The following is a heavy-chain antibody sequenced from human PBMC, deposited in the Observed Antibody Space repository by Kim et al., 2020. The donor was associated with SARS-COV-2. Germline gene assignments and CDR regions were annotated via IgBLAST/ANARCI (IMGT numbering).Heavy chain of an antibody. CDR2: IYYSGST. D-gene: IGHD1-1*01. CDR3: ARPAGTPGDNWFDP. CDR1: GGSISSYY. Sequence: SETLSLTCTVSGGSISSYYWSWIRQPPGKGLEWIGYIYYSGSTNYNPSLKSRVTISVDTSKNQFSLKLSSVTAADTAVYYCARPAGTPGDNWFDPWGQGTLVTVSS. J-gene: IGHJ5*02. V-gene: IGHV4-59*08.